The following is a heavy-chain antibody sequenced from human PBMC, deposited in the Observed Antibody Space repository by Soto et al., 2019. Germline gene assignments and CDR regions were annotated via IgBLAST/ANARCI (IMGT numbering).Heavy chain of an antibody. J-gene: IGHJ3*02. CDR2: IGTAGDT. Sequence: GGSLRLSCAASGFTFSSYDMHWVRQATGKGLEWVSAIGTAGDTYYPGSVKGRFTISRENAKNSLYLQMNSLRAGDTAVYYYARGRYSWNYDAFDIWGQGTMVTVSS. D-gene: IGHD1-7*01. V-gene: IGHV3-13*01. CDR3: ARGRYSWNYDAFDI. CDR1: GFTFSSYD.